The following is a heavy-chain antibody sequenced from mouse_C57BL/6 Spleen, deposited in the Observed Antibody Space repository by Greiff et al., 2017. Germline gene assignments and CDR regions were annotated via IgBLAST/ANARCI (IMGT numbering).Heavy chain of an antibody. J-gene: IGHJ2*01. CDR3: AREGYYYGSTAFDY. CDR2: IHPNSGST. CDR1: GYTFTSYW. D-gene: IGHD1-1*01. Sequence: VQLQQPGAELVKPGASVKLSCKASGYTFTSYWMHWVKQRPGQGLEWIGMIHPNSGSTNYNEKFKSKATLTVDKSSSTAYMQLSSLTSEDSAVYYCAREGYYYGSTAFDYWGQGTTLTVSS. V-gene: IGHV1-64*01.